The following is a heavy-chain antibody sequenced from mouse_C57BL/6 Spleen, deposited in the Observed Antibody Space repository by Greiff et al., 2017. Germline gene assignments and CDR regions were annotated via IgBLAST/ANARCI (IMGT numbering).Heavy chain of an antibody. J-gene: IGHJ4*01. D-gene: IGHD2-10*01. CDR1: GFTFSSYA. V-gene: IGHV5-4*01. CDR2: ISDGGSYT. CDR3: ARGLQGAMDY. Sequence: EVQGVESGGGLVKPGGSLKLSCAASGFTFSSYAMSWVRQTPEKRLEWVATISDGGSYTYYPDNVKGRFTISRDNAKNNLYLQMSHLKSEDTAMYYCARGLQGAMDYWGQGTSVTVSS.